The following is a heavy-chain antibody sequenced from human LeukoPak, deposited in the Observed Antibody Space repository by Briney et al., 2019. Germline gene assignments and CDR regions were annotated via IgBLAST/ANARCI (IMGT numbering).Heavy chain of an antibody. CDR3: AKVDETLNSNVPLDY. J-gene: IGHJ4*02. Sequence: GGSLRLSCAASGFTFSNYWMSWVRQAPGKGLEWVANIKQDGSEKYYVNSVKGRFTISRDNSKNTLYLQMNSLRAEDTAVYYCAKVDETLNSNVPLDYWGQGTLVTVSS. CDR2: IKQDGSEK. V-gene: IGHV3-7*03. CDR1: GFTFSNYW. D-gene: IGHD2-8*01.